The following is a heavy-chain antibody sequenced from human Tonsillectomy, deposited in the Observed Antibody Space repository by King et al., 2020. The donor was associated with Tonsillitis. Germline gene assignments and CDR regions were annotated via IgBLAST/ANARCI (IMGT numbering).Heavy chain of an antibody. D-gene: IGHD2-21*01. CDR2: ISSSGEST. CDR1: GFTFSDSY. CDR3: AGDGHSLYYFDY. Sequence: VQLVESGGGLVKPGGSLRLSCAASGFTFSDSYMGWIRQAPGKELEWVSYISSSGESTYYADSVKGRFTISRDNAKNSLSLQMDSLRAEDTAVYYCAGDGHSLYYFDYWGPGPLVPVSS. J-gene: IGHJ4*02. V-gene: IGHV3-11*01.